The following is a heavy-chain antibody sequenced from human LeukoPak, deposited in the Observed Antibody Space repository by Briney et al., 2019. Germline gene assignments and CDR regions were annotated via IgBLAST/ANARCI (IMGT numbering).Heavy chain of an antibody. D-gene: IGHD2-21*01. V-gene: IGHV4-4*07. Sequence: SETLSLTCTVSGGSVTTAHWYWSWIRLPAGKGLGWIGRVYISGDTKYNPSLKSRVIMSLDASKNQFSLRLTSVTAADTAVYYCARLIAEVGGGTNYFDTWGQGTLVTVSS. CDR3: ARLIAEVGGGTNYFDT. J-gene: IGHJ4*02. CDR2: VYISGDT. CDR1: GGSVTTAHWY.